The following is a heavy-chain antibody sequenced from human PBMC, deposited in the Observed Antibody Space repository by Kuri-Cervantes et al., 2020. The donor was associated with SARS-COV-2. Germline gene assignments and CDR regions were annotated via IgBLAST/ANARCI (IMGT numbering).Heavy chain of an antibody. V-gene: IGHV3-48*03. CDR2: SSISGSTR. J-gene: IGHJ3*02. CDR3: ARAPQWVAGDDAFDI. Sequence: GGSLRLSCAASGFTFSSYEMNWVRQAPGKGLEWVSYSSISGSTRYYADSVKGRFTISRDNAQNSLYLQMNSLRAEDTAVYYCARAPQWVAGDDAFDIWGQGTMVTVSS. D-gene: IGHD6-19*01. CDR1: GFTFSSYE.